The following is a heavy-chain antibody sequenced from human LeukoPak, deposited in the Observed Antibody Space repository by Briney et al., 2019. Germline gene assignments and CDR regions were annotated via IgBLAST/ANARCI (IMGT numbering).Heavy chain of an antibody. CDR3: AARLGNRDGYNCIPEEY. V-gene: IGHV1-24*01. Sequence: ASVKVSCKVSGYTLTELSMHWVRQAPGKGLEWMGGFDPEDGETIYAQKFQGRVTMTEDTSTDTAYMELSSLRSEDTAVYYCAARLGNRDGYNCIPEEYWGQGTLVTVSS. CDR2: FDPEDGET. D-gene: IGHD5-24*01. CDR1: GYTLTELS. J-gene: IGHJ4*02.